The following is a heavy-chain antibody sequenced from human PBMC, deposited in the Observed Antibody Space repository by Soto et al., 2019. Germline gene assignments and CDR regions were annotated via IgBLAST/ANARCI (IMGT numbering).Heavy chain of an antibody. V-gene: IGHV3-15*01. Sequence: PVGSLRLSCAASGFTFSNAWMSWVRQAPGKGLEWVGRIKSKTDGGTTDYAAPVKGRFTISRDDSKNTLYLQMNSLKTEDTAVYYCTTAHSYGANDIWGQGTMVTVSS. CDR2: IKSKTDGGTT. CDR1: GFTFSNAW. J-gene: IGHJ3*02. D-gene: IGHD5-18*01. CDR3: TTAHSYGANDI.